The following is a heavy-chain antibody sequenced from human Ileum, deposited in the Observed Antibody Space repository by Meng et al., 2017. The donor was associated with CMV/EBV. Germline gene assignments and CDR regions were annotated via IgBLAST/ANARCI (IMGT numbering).Heavy chain of an antibody. Sequence: SGRSISRAHWWTWVRQPPGKGLEWIGEVYRGGNAMYNPSLQSRLTISVDDSTNQVSLRLRSVTAADTAMYYCTTGSAYSPPGQFHQWGQGTLVTVSS. CDR2: VYRGGNA. D-gene: IGHD3-22*01. CDR1: GRSISRAHW. J-gene: IGHJ4*02. V-gene: IGHV4-4*02. CDR3: TTGSAYSPPGQFHQ.